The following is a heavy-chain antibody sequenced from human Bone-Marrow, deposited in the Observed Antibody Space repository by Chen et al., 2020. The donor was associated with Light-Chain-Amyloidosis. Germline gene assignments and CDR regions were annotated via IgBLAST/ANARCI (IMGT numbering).Heavy chain of an antibody. CDR1: GYNFTLFW. J-gene: IGHJ3*02. CDR3: ARGAPGISGTMWQGTFDI. V-gene: IGHV5-51*01. Sequence: EVRVVQSGAEVKKHGESLKISCKASGYNFTLFWNGWVRQMSGKGLEWMGTIYPGDSDTRYSPSLQGQVTISADNSISPAYLEWSSLKASDTAMYYCARGAPGISGTMWQGTFDIWGQGTMVTVSS. CDR2: IYPGDSDT. D-gene: IGHD1-7*01.